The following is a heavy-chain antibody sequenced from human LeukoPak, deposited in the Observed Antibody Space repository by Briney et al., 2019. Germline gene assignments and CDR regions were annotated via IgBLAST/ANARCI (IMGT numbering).Heavy chain of an antibody. V-gene: IGHV4-34*01. CDR1: GGRFYGYY. CDR2: INHSGST. J-gene: IGHJ6*04. Sequence: PSETLSLTCAVYGGRFYGYYWSGIRQPPGKGLMWIGEINHSGSTNYSPSLKSRVTISVDTSKNQFSLKLSSVTAADTAVYYCARADTVYQSDYYYHYGMDVWGKGTTVTVSS. CDR3: ARADTVYQSDYYYHYGMDV. D-gene: IGHD2-2*01.